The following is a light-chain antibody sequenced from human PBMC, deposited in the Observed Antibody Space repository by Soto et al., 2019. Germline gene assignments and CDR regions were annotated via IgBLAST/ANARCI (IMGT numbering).Light chain of an antibody. CDR3: QQYNTYS. CDR1: QSISNL. CDR2: HAS. Sequence: DIQMTQSPSTLSASVGDRVTITCRASQSISNLLAWYQQKPGTAPKLLIYHASTLESGVPSRFSGTGSGTELSLTIRRMQPDDFATYYCQQYNTYSFGHGTKVDI. J-gene: IGKJ1*01. V-gene: IGKV1-5*01.